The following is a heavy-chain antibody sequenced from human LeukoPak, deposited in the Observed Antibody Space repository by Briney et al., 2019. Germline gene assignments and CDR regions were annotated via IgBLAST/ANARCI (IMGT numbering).Heavy chain of an antibody. Sequence: GRSLRLSCAASGFTFSSHAIHWVRQGPGKGLEWVAGIWFDGINKYYADSVKGRFTISRDNSTNTVYLQMDSLRAEDTAVYHCARGIVVASIDSWGQGTLVTVSS. D-gene: IGHD2-21*01. CDR2: IWFDGINK. CDR1: GFTFSSHA. V-gene: IGHV3-33*01. J-gene: IGHJ4*02. CDR3: ARGIVVASIDS.